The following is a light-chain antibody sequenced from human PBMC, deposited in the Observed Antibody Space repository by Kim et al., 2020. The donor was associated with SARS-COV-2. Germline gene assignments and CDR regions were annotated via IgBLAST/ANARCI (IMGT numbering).Light chain of an antibody. V-gene: IGKV1-5*03. J-gene: IGKJ2*01. CDR3: QQYDTYSYT. CDR2: KAS. Sequence: DIQMTQSPSTVSASIGDRVNITCRVSQSISSWLAWYQQKPGKAPKVLIYKASTLQTGVPSRFSGSGSGTEFTLTISCLQPDDFATYYCQQYDTYSYTFGQGTKLEI. CDR1: QSISSW.